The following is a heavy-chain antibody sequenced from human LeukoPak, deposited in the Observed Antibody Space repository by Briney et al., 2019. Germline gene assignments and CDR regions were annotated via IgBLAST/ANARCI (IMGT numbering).Heavy chain of an antibody. CDR1: GGSFSGYY. D-gene: IGHD6-13*01. CDR2: INHSGST. V-gene: IGHV4-34*01. J-gene: IGHJ4*02. Sequence: PSETLSLTCAVYGGSFSGYYWSWIRQPPGKGLEWIGEINHSGSTNYNPSLKSRVTISVDTSKNQFSLKLSSVTAADTAVYYCARLGSWRGRGYFDYWGQGTLVTVSS. CDR3: ARLGSWRGRGYFDY.